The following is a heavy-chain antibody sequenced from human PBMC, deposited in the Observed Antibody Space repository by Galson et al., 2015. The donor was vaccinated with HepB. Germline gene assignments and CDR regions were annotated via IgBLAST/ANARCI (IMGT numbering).Heavy chain of an antibody. V-gene: IGHV3-30*18. CDR2: ISYDGSNK. CDR1: GFTFSSYG. D-gene: IGHD4-17*01. Sequence: SLRLSCAASGFTFSSYGMHWVRQAPGKGLEWVAVISYDGSNKYYADSVKGRFTISRDNSKNTLYLQMNSLRAEDTAVYYCAKNYDYGDHMLGYFDYWGQGTLVTVSS. CDR3: AKNYDYGDHMLGYFDY. J-gene: IGHJ4*02.